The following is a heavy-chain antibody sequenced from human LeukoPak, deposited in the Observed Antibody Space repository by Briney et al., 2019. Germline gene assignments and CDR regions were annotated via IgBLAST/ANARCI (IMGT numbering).Heavy chain of an antibody. V-gene: IGHV3-11*03. J-gene: IGHJ5*02. CDR1: GFSFSDFY. CDR3: ARTLVAAPGTKGGP. Sequence: GGSLRLSCAASGFSFSDFYMSWTRQAPGKGLEWVSYIDGTSTFTNYADSVKGRFTISRDNAKNALYLQMNSLRAEDSAVYYCARTLVAAPGTKGGPWGQGTLVTVSS. CDR2: IDGTSTFT. D-gene: IGHD6-13*01.